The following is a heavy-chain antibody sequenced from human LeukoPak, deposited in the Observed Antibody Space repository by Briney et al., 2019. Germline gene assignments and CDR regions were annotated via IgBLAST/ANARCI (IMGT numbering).Heavy chain of an antibody. V-gene: IGHV3-30*02. CDR1: GFTLSSSG. D-gene: IGHD1-26*01. Sequence: GGSLRLSCAASGFTLSSSGMHWVRQAPGKGLEWVAYMRYDGGIKHHADSVKGRFTVSRDNSENTLYLQMNSLRPEDTAVYYCTKPASGTARERFEYWGQGTLVTVSS. CDR3: TKPASGTARERFEY. CDR2: MRYDGGIK. J-gene: IGHJ4*02.